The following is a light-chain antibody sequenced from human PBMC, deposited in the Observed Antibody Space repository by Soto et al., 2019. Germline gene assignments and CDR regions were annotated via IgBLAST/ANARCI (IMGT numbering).Light chain of an antibody. CDR3: CSFAGRIFV. CDR1: SSDVGGHNY. CDR2: DVN. V-gene: IGLV2-11*01. J-gene: IGLJ1*01. Sequence: QSALTQPRSVSGSLGQSVTVSCTGTSSDVGGHNYVSWYQQHPGKAPKLMISDVNKRPSGVPDRFSGSKSGNTASLTISGLQADDEADYYCCSFAGRIFVFGTGTKLTVL.